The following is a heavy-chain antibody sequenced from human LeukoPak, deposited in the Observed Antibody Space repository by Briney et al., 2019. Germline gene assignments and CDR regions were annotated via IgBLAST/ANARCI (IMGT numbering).Heavy chain of an antibody. D-gene: IGHD6-19*01. J-gene: IGHJ6*02. CDR2: IYYSGST. Sequence: PSETLSLTCTVSGGSISSSSYYWGWIRQPPGKGLEWIGSIYYSGSTYYNPSLKSRVTISVDTSKNQFSLKLSSVTAADTAVYYCARLDIWGEYSSGWRRGSYYYYGMDVWGQGTTVTVS. CDR3: ARLDIWGEYSSGWRRGSYYYYGMDV. V-gene: IGHV4-39*01. CDR1: GGSISSSSYY.